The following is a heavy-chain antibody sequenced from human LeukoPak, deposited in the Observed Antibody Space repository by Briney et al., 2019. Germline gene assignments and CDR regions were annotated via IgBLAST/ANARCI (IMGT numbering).Heavy chain of an antibody. D-gene: IGHD4-17*01. CDR2: IYYSGST. CDR1: GGSISSSSYY. J-gene: IGHJ4*02. CDR3: ARGDYGDYVLY. V-gene: IGHV4-39*07. Sequence: PSETLSLTCTVSGGSISSSSYYWGWIRQPPGKGLEWIGSIYYSGSTYYNPSLKSRVTISVDTSKNQFSLKLSSVTAADTAVYYCARGDYGDYVLYWGQGTLVTVSS.